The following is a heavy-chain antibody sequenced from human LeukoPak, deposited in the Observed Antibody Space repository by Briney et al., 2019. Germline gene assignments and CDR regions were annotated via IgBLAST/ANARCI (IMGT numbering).Heavy chain of an antibody. D-gene: IGHD6-13*01. CDR2: ISGSGGTT. J-gene: IGHJ4*02. CDR1: GFTFSXXX. Sequence: GGSLRLSCXTSGFTFSXXXXXXXXQAPXXXXXXXSSISGSGGTTYYADSVKGRFTISRXNSKNTLSLQMNSLRAEDTGVYYCAKGGLYTREALDYWGQGTLVTVSS. CDR3: AKGGLYTREALDY. V-gene: IGHV3-23*01.